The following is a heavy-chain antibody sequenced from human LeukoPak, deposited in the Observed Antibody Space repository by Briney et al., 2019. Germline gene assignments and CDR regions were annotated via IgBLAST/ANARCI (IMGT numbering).Heavy chain of an antibody. Sequence: SQTPSLTCAISGDSVSSNSAAWNWIRQSPSRGLEWLGRTYYRSKWYNDYAVSVKSRITINPDTSKNQFSLQLNSVTPEDTAVYYCARGHTITIFGVVIIDYFDYWGQGTLVTVSS. CDR2: TYYRSKWYN. V-gene: IGHV6-1*01. J-gene: IGHJ4*02. CDR1: GDSVSSNSAA. D-gene: IGHD3-3*01. CDR3: ARGHTITIFGVVIIDYFDY.